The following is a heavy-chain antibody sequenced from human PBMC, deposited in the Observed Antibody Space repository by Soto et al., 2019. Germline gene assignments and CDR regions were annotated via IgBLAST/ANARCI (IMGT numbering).Heavy chain of an antibody. CDR2: ISYDGSNE. CDR3: AKDGAPRYCTRSSCHPAGAY. CDR1: GFTFSNYG. Sequence: QVQLVESGGGVVQPGRSLRLSCAGSGFTFSNYGLHWVRQAPGKGPEWVAAISYDGSNEYYADSVKGRFTISRDKSKNMVYLQMDSLRPEDTAVYYCAKDGAPRYCTRSSCHPAGAYWGQGTLVTVSS. D-gene: IGHD2-15*01. V-gene: IGHV3-30*18. J-gene: IGHJ4*02.